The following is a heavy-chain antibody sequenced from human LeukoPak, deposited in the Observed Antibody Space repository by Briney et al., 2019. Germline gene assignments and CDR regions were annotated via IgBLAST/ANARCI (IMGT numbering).Heavy chain of an antibody. CDR2: ISSSGGST. CDR3: ARDLGYCSSTSCPTPGFDI. J-gene: IGHJ3*02. D-gene: IGHD2-2*01. CDR1: GFTFSNYA. V-gene: IGHV3-23*01. Sequence: VGSLRLSCAASGFTFSNYAMSWVRQAPGKGLEWVSAISSSGGSTYYADSVKGRFTISRDNAMNSLYLQVNSLRAEDTALYYCARDLGYCSSTSCPTPGFDIWGQGTMVTVSS.